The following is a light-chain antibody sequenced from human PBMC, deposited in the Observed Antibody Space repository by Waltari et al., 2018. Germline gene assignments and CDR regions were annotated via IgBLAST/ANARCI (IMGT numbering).Light chain of an antibody. Sequence: DIQMTQSPSTLSASVGDRVTITCRASQSISSWLAWYQQKPGKAPKPLIYKASSLERGVPSRFSGSGSGTEFTLTISSLQPDDFATYYCQQYNSYSWTFGQGTKVEIK. J-gene: IGKJ1*01. CDR2: KAS. V-gene: IGKV1-5*03. CDR1: QSISSW. CDR3: QQYNSYSWT.